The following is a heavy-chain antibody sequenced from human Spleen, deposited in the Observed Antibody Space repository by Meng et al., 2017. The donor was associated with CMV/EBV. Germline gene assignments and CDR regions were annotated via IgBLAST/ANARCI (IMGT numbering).Heavy chain of an antibody. CDR3: ASTEQLVQVYYYGMDV. CDR1: GYTFSNFA. CDR2: ISAYNGDT. J-gene: IGHJ6*02. Sequence: ASVKVSCKASGYTFSNFAINWVRQAPGQGLQWMGRISAYNGDTDFAQNFRGRLTMTTDTSTNTAYMELRSLKSDDTAVYYCASTEQLVQVYYYGMDVWGQGTTVTVSS. D-gene: IGHD6-13*01. V-gene: IGHV1-18*01.